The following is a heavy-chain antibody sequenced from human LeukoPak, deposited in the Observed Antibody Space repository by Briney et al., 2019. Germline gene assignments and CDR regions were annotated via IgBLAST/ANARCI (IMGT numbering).Heavy chain of an antibody. CDR3: ASEVRFGELPFDY. CDR2: VYYSGST. V-gene: IGHV4-39*01. CDR1: GGSISSSSYY. D-gene: IGHD3-10*01. J-gene: IGHJ4*02. Sequence: SETLSLTCTVSGGSISSSSYYWGWIRQPPGKGLEWIGSVYYSGSTYYNPSLKSRVTISVDTSKNQFSLKLSSVTAADTAVYYCASEVRFGELPFDYWGQGTLVTVSS.